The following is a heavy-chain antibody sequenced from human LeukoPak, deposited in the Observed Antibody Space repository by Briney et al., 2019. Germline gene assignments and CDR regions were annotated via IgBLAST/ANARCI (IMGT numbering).Heavy chain of an antibody. J-gene: IGHJ4*02. CDR3: ARASRFLEWLLPKYFDY. Sequence: SETLSLTCAVYGGSFSGYYWSWIRQPPGKGLEWIGEINHSGSTNYNPSLKSRVTISVDTSKNQFSLELSSVTAADTAVYYCARASRFLEWLLPKYFDYWGQGTLVTVSS. CDR1: GGSFSGYY. CDR2: INHSGST. V-gene: IGHV4-34*01. D-gene: IGHD3-3*01.